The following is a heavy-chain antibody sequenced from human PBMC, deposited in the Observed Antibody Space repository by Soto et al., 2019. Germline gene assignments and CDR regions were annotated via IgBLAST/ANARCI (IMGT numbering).Heavy chain of an antibody. D-gene: IGHD4-4*01. J-gene: IGHJ4*02. V-gene: IGHV3-23*01. CDR2: ISGGGSNT. CDR3: AKDSNKYSSSLRGRYFDY. Sequence: EVQLLESGGGLVQRGGSLRLSCAASGFPFSSYVMSWVRQAPGKGLEWVSGISGGGSNTFYADPVKGRFIISRDNSKNTLLLQMNSLGAEDTAVYYCAKDSNKYSSSLRGRYFDYWGQGIGVTVSS. CDR1: GFPFSSYV.